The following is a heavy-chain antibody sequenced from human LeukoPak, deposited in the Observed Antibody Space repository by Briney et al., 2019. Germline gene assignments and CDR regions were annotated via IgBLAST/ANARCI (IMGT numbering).Heavy chain of an antibody. J-gene: IGHJ4*02. CDR3: ARDLGSSWSGVY. CDR1: GFTFSDYY. Sequence: GGSLRLPCAASGFTFSDYYMSWIRQAPGKGLEWVSYISSGSTIYYADSVKGRFTISRDNAKNSLYLQMNSLRAEDTAVYYCARDLGSSWSGVYWGQGTLVTVSS. V-gene: IGHV3-11*01. D-gene: IGHD6-13*01. CDR2: ISSGSTI.